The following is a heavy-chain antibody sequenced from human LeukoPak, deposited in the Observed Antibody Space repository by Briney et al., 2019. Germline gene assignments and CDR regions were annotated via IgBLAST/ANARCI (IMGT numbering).Heavy chain of an antibody. Sequence: GGSLRLSCAASGFSFSGSAMHWVRRASGKGLEGVCRIRSKPHNYATAYAASVKGRFTLSRDDSENTAFLQMNSLRTEDTAVYYCTPVVGDVVFTNAHWGQGTLVTVSS. V-gene: IGHV3-73*01. CDR1: GFSFSGSA. D-gene: IGHD2-21*01. CDR2: IRSKPHNYAT. CDR3: TPVVGDVVFTNAH. J-gene: IGHJ4*02.